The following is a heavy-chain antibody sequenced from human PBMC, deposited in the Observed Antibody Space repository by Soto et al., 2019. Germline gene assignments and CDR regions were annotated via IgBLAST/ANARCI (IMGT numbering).Heavy chain of an antibody. Sequence: QVQLVQSGAEVKKPGASVKVSCKASGYTFTNYYIHWVRQAPGQGLEWMGIINPTSGSTNYAQNFQGRVTLTYDTSTTTVYMELSGLRSEDTAVLYCARDIAAGDHWGQGTLVTVSS. V-gene: IGHV1-46*01. J-gene: IGHJ4*02. CDR2: INPTSGST. CDR3: ARDIAAGDH. D-gene: IGHD6-13*01. CDR1: GYTFTNYY.